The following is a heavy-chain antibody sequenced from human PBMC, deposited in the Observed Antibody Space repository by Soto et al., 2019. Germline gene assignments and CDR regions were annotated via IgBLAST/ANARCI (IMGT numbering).Heavy chain of an antibody. D-gene: IGHD5-18*01. Sequence: QVQLQESGPGLVKPSQTLSLTCTVSGGSISSGGYYWSWIRQHPGKGLEWIGYIYYSGSTYYNPSLKSLVTISVDTSKHQFSLKLSSVTAADTAVYYCAREGRGGYNDYWGQGTLVTVSS. V-gene: IGHV4-31*01. CDR1: GGSISSGGYY. CDR2: IYYSGST. J-gene: IGHJ4*02. CDR3: AREGRGGYNDY.